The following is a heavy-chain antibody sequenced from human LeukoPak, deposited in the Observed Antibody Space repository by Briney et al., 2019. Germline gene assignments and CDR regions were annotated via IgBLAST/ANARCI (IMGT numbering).Heavy chain of an antibody. D-gene: IGHD3-22*01. CDR3: ARDFYYDSSGYYYN. CDR1: GVNFSRNW. CDR2: IKQDGREE. Sequence: GGSLRLSCAASGVNFSRNWMTWVRQAPGKGLEWVANIKQDGREEYYVDSVKGRFTISKDNAKNSLYLQMNSLRAEDTAVYYCARDFYYDSSGYYYNWGQGTLVTVSS. J-gene: IGHJ4*02. V-gene: IGHV3-7*01.